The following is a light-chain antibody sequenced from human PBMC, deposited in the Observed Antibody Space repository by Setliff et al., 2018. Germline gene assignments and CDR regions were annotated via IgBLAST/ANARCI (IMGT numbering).Light chain of an antibody. CDR1: SSNIGNNY. CDR3: GTWDSSLSAVV. CDR2: DNN. Sequence: QSVLTQPPSVSAAPGQKVTISCSGSSSNIGNNYVSWYQQLPRTAPKLLIYDNNKRPSGIPDRFSGSKSGTSATLGITGLQTGDEADYYCGTWDSSLSAVVFGGGTK. V-gene: IGLV1-51*01. J-gene: IGLJ2*01.